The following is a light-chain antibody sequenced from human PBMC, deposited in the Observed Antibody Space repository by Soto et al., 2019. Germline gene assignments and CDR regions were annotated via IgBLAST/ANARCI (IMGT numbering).Light chain of an antibody. CDR2: DAS. CDR3: QQYNNWPRT. CDR1: QSVSSY. V-gene: IGKV3-11*01. J-gene: IGKJ1*01. Sequence: EIVLTQSPATLSLSPGERATLSCRASQSVSSYLAWYQQKPGQAPRLLIYDASNRATGIPAGFSGSGSGTEFTLTISSLQSEDFAVYYCQQYNNWPRTFGQGTKVDIK.